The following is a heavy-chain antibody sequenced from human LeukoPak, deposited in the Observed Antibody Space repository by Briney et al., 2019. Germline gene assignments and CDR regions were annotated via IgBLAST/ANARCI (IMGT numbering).Heavy chain of an antibody. D-gene: IGHD6-19*01. Sequence: GGSLRLSCAASGFTFSSYAMHWVRQAPGKGLEWVAVISYDGSNKYYADSVKGRFTISRDNAKTSVYLQMNSLRAEDTAVYYCAREPSGWYVDYWGQGTLVTVSS. V-gene: IGHV3-30-3*01. CDR1: GFTFSSYA. J-gene: IGHJ4*02. CDR2: ISYDGSNK. CDR3: AREPSGWYVDY.